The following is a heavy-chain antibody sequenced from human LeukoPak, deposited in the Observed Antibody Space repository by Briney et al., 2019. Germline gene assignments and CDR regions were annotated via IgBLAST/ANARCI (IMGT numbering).Heavy chain of an antibody. CDR1: GFTFDDYV. CDR3: AKGYCSSTSCYIYYFDY. CDR2: INWNSGSI. D-gene: IGHD2-2*02. V-gene: IGHV3-9*01. Sequence: GRSLRLSCAASGFTFDDYVMHWVRQAPGKGLEWVSGINWNSGSIAYAGSVKGRFTISRDNAKNSLYLQMNSLRAEDTALYYCAKGYCSSTSCYIYYFDYWGQGTLVTVSS. J-gene: IGHJ4*02.